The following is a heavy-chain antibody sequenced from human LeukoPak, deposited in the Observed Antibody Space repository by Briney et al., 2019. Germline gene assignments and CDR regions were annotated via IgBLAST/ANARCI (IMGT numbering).Heavy chain of an antibody. CDR1: GYTFTSYG. CDR2: ISAYNGNT. Sequence: ASVKVSCKASGYTFTSYGISWVRQAPGQGLEWMGWISAYNGNTNYAQKLQGRVTMTTDTSTSTAYMEPRSLRSDDTAVYYCARVGGSGWYGGYYYGMDVWGQGTTVTVSS. J-gene: IGHJ6*02. V-gene: IGHV1-18*01. CDR3: ARVGGSGWYGGYYYGMDV. D-gene: IGHD6-19*01.